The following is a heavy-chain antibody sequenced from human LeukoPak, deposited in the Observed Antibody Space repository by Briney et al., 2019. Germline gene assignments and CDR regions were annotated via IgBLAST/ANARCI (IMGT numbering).Heavy chain of an antibody. Sequence: SETLSLTCTVSGGSISSYYWSWIRQPPGKGLEWTGYIYYSGSTNYNPSLESRVTISVDTSKNQFSLKLSSVTAADTAVYYCARGREYSGYDIIDYWGQGTLVTVSS. V-gene: IGHV4-59*01. D-gene: IGHD5-12*01. CDR2: IYYSGST. CDR1: GGSISSYY. CDR3: ARGREYSGYDIIDY. J-gene: IGHJ4*02.